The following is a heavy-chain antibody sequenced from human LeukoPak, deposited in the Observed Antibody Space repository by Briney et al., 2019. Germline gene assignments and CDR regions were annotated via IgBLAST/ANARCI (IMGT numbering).Heavy chain of an antibody. V-gene: IGHV4-39*01. Sequence: SETLSLTCTVSGGSISSSSYYWGWIRQPPGKGLEWIGSIYYSGSTYYNPSLKSRVTISVDTSKNQFSLKLSSVTAADTAVYYCARQPYGSGSYYRFAKYFDYWGQGTLVTVSS. CDR3: ARQPYGSGSYYRFAKYFDY. CDR2: IYYSGST. J-gene: IGHJ4*02. D-gene: IGHD3-10*01. CDR1: GGSISSSSYY.